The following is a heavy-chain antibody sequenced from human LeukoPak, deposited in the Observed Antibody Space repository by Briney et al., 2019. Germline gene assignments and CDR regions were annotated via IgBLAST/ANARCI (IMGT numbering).Heavy chain of an antibody. D-gene: IGHD3-3*01. CDR2: GSESGGT. Sequence: PSETLSLTCAVYGGSLNGHYWSWIHQPPGKGLEWIGEGSESGGTKSNPSLKSRVTISADTSKNQFSLKVKSVTAADTAVYYCAKNGQSGFSFDPWGQGTLVTVSS. CDR1: GGSLNGHY. V-gene: IGHV4-34*01. CDR3: AKNGQSGFSFDP. J-gene: IGHJ5*02.